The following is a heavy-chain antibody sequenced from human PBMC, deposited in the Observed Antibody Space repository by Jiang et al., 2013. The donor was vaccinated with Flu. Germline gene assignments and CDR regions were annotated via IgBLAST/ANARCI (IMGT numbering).Heavy chain of an antibody. CDR2: ISGSGGST. J-gene: IGHJ4*02. V-gene: IGHV3-23*01. CDR1: GFTFSSYA. CDR3: ARSDVSTTVTLFDY. D-gene: IGHD4-17*01. Sequence: QLLESGGGLVQPGGSLRLSCAASGFTFSSYAMSWVRQAPGKGLEWVSAISGSGGSTYYADSVKGRFTISRDNSKNTLYLQMNSLRAEDTAVYYCARSDVSTTVTLFDYWGQGTLVTVSS.